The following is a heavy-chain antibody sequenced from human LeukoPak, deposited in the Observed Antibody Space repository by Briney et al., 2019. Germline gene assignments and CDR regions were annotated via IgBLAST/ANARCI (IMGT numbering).Heavy chain of an antibody. J-gene: IGHJ6*04. V-gene: IGHV4-61*01. CDR1: GXSVSSGTSY. Sequence: SETLSLTCTVSGXSVSSGTSYWSWIRQPPGKGLEWIGYMHHSGSTNYNPSLKTPVTISVDTSKNQFSLKLSSVTAADTAVYYCAREVVGDNYGMDVWGEGTTVTVSS. D-gene: IGHD1-26*01. CDR2: MHHSGST. CDR3: AREVVGDNYGMDV.